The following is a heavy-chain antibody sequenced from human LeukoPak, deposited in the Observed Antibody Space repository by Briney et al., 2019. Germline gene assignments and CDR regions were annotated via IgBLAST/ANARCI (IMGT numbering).Heavy chain of an antibody. D-gene: IGHD3-22*01. J-gene: IGHJ4*02. CDR2: ISGSGSST. CDR3: AKDYYDSSGIFDY. V-gene: IGHV3-23*01. Sequence: GGSLRLSCAASGFTFSNYAMTWVRQAPGKGLEWVSGISGSGSSTYYADSVKGRFTLSRDYPKNTLYLQMNSLRAEDTAVYYCAKDYYDSSGIFDYWGQGTLVTVSS. CDR1: GFTFSNYA.